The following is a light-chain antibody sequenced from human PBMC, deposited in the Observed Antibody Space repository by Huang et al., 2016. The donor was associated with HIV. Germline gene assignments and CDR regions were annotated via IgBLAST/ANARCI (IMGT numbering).Light chain of an antibody. CDR3: QQANNFPIT. V-gene: IGKV1D-12*01. CDR2: ATS. Sequence: IQMTQSPSSVSASVGDRVNIHCRASQSISRWLAWYQHKPGKAPKLLIYATSSLQRGVPSRFSGSGSGTDFTLTITSLQPEDFATYYCQQANNFPITFGQGTRLEIK. CDR1: QSISRW. J-gene: IGKJ5*01.